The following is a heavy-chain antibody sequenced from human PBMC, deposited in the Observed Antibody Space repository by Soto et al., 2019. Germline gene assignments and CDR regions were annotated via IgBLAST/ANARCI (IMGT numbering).Heavy chain of an antibody. CDR1: GGSMSEYF. V-gene: IGHV4-59*01. J-gene: IGHJ4*02. Sequence: SETLSLTCSVSGGSMSEYFWSWIRQSPGKGLEWIGYIYYLGSTDYNPSLKSRVTISVDTSKRQFSLRLTSATAADTAVYYCARDGYDGSGSPYPAYWGPGTQVTVSS. CDR3: ARDGYDGSGSPYPAY. CDR2: IYYLGST. D-gene: IGHD3-10*01.